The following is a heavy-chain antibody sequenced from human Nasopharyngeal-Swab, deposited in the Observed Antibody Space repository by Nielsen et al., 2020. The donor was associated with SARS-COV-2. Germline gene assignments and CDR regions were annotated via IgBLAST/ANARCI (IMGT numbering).Heavy chain of an antibody. CDR3: ARQGRRYYYYYGMDV. V-gene: IGHV5-51*01. CDR2: IYPGDSDT. J-gene: IGHJ6*02. Sequence: GESLKISCKGSGYSFTSYWIGGVRQMPGKGLEWMGIIYPGDSDTRYSTSFQGQVTISADKSISTAYLQWSSLKASDTAMYYCARQGRRYYYYYGMDVWGQGTTVTVSS. CDR1: GYSFTSYW.